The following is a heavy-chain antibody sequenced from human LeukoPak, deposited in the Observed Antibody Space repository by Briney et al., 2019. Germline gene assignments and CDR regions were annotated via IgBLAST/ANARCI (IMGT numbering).Heavy chain of an antibody. D-gene: IGHD1-26*01. Sequence: GGSLRLSCAASGFTFSGSAMHWVRQASGKGLEWVGRIRSKANSYATAYAASVKGRLTISRDDSKNTAYLQMNSLKTEDTAVYYCTRGGAGSGDPYYYYYGMDVWGQGTTVTVSS. CDR3: TRGGAGSGDPYYYYYGMDV. V-gene: IGHV3-73*01. CDR1: GFTFSGSA. J-gene: IGHJ6*02. CDR2: IRSKANSYAT.